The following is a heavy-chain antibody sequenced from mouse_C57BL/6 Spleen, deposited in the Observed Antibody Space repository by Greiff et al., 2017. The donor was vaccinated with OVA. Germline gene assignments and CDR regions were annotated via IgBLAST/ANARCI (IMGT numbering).Heavy chain of an antibody. CDR2: IYPGDGDT. Sequence: QVQLQQSGPELVKPGASVKISCKASGYAFSSSWMNWVKQRPGKGLEWIGRIYPGDGDTNYNGKFKGKATLTADKSSSTAYMQLSSLTSENSAVYFCARGFAYWGQGTLVTVSA. CDR3: ARGFAY. V-gene: IGHV1-82*01. J-gene: IGHJ3*01. CDR1: GYAFSSSW.